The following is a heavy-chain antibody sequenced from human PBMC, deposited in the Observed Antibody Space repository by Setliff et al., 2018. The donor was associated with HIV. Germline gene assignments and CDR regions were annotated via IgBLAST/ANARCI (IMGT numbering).Heavy chain of an antibody. Sequence: SVKVSCKASGGAFISHTFTWVRQAPGQGLEWMGRIIPILGIPNYAQNFQGRLTISADKSTSTAYMELSSLRSEDTAVYYCAREGTGIFDYWGQGTLVTVSS. CDR1: GGAFISHT. CDR2: IIPILGIP. CDR3: AREGTGIFDY. J-gene: IGHJ4*02. V-gene: IGHV1-69*04. D-gene: IGHD1-1*01.